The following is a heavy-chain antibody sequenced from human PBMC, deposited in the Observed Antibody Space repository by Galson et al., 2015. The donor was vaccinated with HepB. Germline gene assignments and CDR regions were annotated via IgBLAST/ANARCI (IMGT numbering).Heavy chain of an antibody. CDR2: MNPNSGNT. V-gene: IGHV1-8*01. CDR3: ARGHGYSYGYPYYYYGMDV. CDR1: GYTFTSYD. J-gene: IGHJ6*02. D-gene: IGHD5-18*01. Sequence: SVKVSCKASGYTFTSYDINWVRQATGQGLEWMGWMNPNSGNTGYAQKFQGRVTMTRNTSISPAYMELSSLRSGDTAVYYCARGHGYSYGYPYYYYGMDVWGQGTTVTVSS.